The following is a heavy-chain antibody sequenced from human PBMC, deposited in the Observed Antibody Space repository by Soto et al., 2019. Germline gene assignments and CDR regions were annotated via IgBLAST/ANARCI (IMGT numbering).Heavy chain of an antibody. D-gene: IGHD2-2*01. V-gene: IGHV1-18*01. J-gene: IGHJ5*02. CDR3: ARDPHRYVVVPAAMHYNWFDP. CDR1: VYTFTSYG. Sequence: ASXKVSCKASVYTFTSYGISWVRQAPGQGLEWMGWISAYNGNTNYAQKLQGRVTMTTDTSTSTAYMELRSLRSDDTAVYYCARDPHRYVVVPAAMHYNWFDPWGQGTLVTVSS. CDR2: ISAYNGNT.